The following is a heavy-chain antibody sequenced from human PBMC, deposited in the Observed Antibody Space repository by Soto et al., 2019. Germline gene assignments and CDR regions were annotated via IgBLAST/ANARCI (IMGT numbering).Heavy chain of an antibody. D-gene: IGHD3-16*01. Sequence: QVQLVQSGAEVKKPGASVKVSCKASGYTFTSYGISWVRQAPGQGREWMGWISAYNGNTNYAQKLHGRVTMTTDTSTSTAYMELRSLRSDDTAVYYCAREANMITFGGVIDYWGQGTLVTVSS. J-gene: IGHJ4*02. CDR3: AREANMITFGGVIDY. CDR2: ISAYNGNT. CDR1: GYTFTSYG. V-gene: IGHV1-18*01.